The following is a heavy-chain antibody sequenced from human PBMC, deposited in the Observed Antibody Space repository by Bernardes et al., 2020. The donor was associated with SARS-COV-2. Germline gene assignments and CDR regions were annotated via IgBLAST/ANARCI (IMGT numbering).Heavy chain of an antibody. V-gene: IGHV4-34*01. CDR2: INLGGST. CDR1: DSSVTYY. CDR3: ARGSSFCGGDCHAD. J-gene: IGHJ4*01. D-gene: IGHD2-21*02. Sequence: SETLSLTCGVHDSSVTYYYSWIRQAPGNGLEWIGQINLGGSTNYSPALKSRVTMSIDTSKNRLSFKMTSVTAADTAIYYCARGSSFCGGDCHADWGQGTLVTVSS.